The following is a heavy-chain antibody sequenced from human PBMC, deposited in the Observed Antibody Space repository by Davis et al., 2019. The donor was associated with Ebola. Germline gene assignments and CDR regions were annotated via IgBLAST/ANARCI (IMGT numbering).Heavy chain of an antibody. CDR1: GFTFSSYE. Sequence: GGSLRLSCAASGFTFSSYEMNWVRQAPGKGLEWVSYISSSGSTIYYADSVKGRFTISRDNSKNTLYLQMNSLRAEDTAVYYCAKGADYDILTGYWNWFDPWGQGTLVTVSS. D-gene: IGHD3-9*01. V-gene: IGHV3-48*03. CDR3: AKGADYDILTGYWNWFDP. CDR2: ISSSGSTI. J-gene: IGHJ5*02.